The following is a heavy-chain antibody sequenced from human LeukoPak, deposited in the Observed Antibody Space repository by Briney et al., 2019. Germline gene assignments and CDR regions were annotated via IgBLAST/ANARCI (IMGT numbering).Heavy chain of an antibody. V-gene: IGHV3-43*02. CDR2: ISGDGVST. Sequence: GGSLRLSCVASGLPIADFAMHWVRQATGKGLEWVSLISGDGVSTFYAASVKGRFSISRDNSKNSLYLEMNSLRTEDAAMYYCAKESGKFDYWGQGTLVAVSS. CDR3: AKESGKFDY. J-gene: IGHJ4*02. CDR1: GLPIADFA.